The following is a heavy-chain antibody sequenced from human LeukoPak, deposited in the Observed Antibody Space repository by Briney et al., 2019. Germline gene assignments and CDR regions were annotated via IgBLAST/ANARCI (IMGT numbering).Heavy chain of an antibody. J-gene: IGHJ5*02. D-gene: IGHD3-10*01. Sequence: SETLSLTCTVSGDSFSLYYWSWIRQPAGKGLEWIGHIYASGSTNYNPSLKSRVTISVDTSKNQFSLKLSSVTAADTAVYYCARGGYYGSGNDFRFDPWGQGTLVTVSS. CDR1: GDSFSLYY. V-gene: IGHV4-4*07. CDR2: IYASGST. CDR3: ARGGYYGSGNDFRFDP.